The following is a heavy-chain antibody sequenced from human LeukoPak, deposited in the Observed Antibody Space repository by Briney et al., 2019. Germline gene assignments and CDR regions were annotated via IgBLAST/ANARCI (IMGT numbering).Heavy chain of an antibody. J-gene: IGHJ4*02. Sequence: GGSLRLSCAASGFTFSSCAMSWVRQAPGKGLEWVSSIRGGGVNIQYAVSVKGRFTISRDNSNNTLHLQMNSLRVEDTAVCYCAKEFFGSGNYFNGVFDSWGQGALVTVSS. CDR3: AKEFFGSGNYFNGVFDS. CDR1: GFTFSSCA. D-gene: IGHD3-10*01. V-gene: IGHV3-23*01. CDR2: IRGGGVNI.